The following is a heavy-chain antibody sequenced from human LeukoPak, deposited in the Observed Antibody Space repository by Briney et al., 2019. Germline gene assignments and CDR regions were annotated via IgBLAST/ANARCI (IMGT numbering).Heavy chain of an antibody. CDR2: ISYDGSNK. D-gene: IGHD6-25*01. CDR1: GFTFSSYA. Sequence: HPGRSLRLSCAASGFTFSSYAMHWVRQAPGKGLEWVAVISYDGSNKYYADSVKGRFTISRDNSKNTLYLQMNSLRAEDTAVYYCARDGGYSSVDWGQGTLVTVSS. V-gene: IGHV3-30*14. J-gene: IGHJ4*02. CDR3: ARDGGYSSVD.